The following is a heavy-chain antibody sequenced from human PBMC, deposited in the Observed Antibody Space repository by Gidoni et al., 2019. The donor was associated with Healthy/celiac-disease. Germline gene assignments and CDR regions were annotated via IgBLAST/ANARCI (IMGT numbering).Heavy chain of an antibody. CDR1: GGPISSSSYY. V-gene: IGHV4-39*01. CDR3: ARPSSWGIFDY. CDR2: IYYSGST. J-gene: IGHJ4*02. Sequence: QLQLQESGPGLVKPSETLSLTCTVSGGPISSSSYYWGWIRQPPGKGLECIGSIYYSGSTYYNPSLKSRVTISVDTSKNQFSLKLSSVTAADTAVYYCARPSSWGIFDYWGQGTLVTVSS. D-gene: IGHD6-13*01.